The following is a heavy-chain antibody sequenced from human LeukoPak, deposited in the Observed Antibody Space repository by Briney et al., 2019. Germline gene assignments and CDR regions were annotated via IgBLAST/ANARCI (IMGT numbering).Heavy chain of an antibody. CDR1: GGSLNDYF. Sequence: SETLSLTCTVSGGSLNDYFWDWIRQAPGKGLEWIGNIYYRGDINYNPSLKGRLTVSLDTSKNHFSLKLTSVTAADTAVYYCARGRLFYYMDVWGEGTTVTVSS. V-gene: IGHV4-59*01. CDR2: IYYRGDI. J-gene: IGHJ6*03. D-gene: IGHD2/OR15-2a*01. CDR3: ARGRLFYYMDV.